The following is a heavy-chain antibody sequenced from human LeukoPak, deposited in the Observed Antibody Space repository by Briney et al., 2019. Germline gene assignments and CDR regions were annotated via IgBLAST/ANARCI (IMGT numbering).Heavy chain of an antibody. CDR2: INPKSGGT. CDR1: GYTFTNYY. D-gene: IGHD1-26*01. J-gene: IGHJ5*02. V-gene: IGHV1-2*02. Sequence: ASVKVSCKASGYTFTNYYMHWVRQAPGQGLEWMGWINPKSGGTNYAQKFQGRVTMTRDTSISTAYMEVSRLRSDDTAVYYCARVYRRLNWFDPWGQGTLVTVSS. CDR3: ARVYRRLNWFDP.